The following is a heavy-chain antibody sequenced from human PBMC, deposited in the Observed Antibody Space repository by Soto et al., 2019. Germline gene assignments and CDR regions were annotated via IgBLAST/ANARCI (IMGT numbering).Heavy chain of an antibody. J-gene: IGHJ3*02. CDR2: VYHTGNT. CDR1: GASISNNNW. CDR3: ARAGDYPLTGAFDI. Sequence: QVQLQESGPGLVKPSGTLSLTCAVSGASISNNNWRSWVRQPPGKGLEWIGEVYHTGNTNYNPSLESRVTMSVDKSKNQFSLKLNSIIAADTAMYYCARAGDYPLTGAFDIWGQGTMVTVSS. D-gene: IGHD4-17*01. V-gene: IGHV4-4*02.